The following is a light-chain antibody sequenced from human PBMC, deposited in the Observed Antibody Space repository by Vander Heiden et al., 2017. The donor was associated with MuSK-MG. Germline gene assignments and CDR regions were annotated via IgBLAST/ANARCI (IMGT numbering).Light chain of an antibody. CDR3: QRSNTYRIT. V-gene: IGKV1-16*02. CDR2: AAS. J-gene: IGKJ4*01. CDR1: QGIANY. Sequence: DIQMTQFPSSLSASVGDRVTITCRASQGIANYLAWFQQQPGKVPKSLLYAASSVQSGVRSKHSHCPSATALTLTISSRLPAHFPPYSCQRSNTYRITFGGRTKQXLK.